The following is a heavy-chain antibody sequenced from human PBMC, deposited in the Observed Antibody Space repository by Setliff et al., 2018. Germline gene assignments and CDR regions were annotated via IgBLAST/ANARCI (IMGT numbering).Heavy chain of an antibody. CDR1: GDSISSRRNY. CDR2: IYTSWST. D-gene: IGHD3-3*01. Sequence: SETLSLTCTVSGDSISSRRNYWGWFRQPAGKELEWIGQIYTSWSTNYNPSLKSRVTISLDTSKNQFSLKLTSMTAADTAVYYCARMSGFQYMDVWGKGTTVTVSS. V-gene: IGHV4-61*09. J-gene: IGHJ6*03. CDR3: ARMSGFQYMDV.